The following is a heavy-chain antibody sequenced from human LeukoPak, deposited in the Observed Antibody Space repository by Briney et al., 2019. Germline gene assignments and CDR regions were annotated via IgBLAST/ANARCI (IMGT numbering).Heavy chain of an antibody. CDR1: GFTFSNYA. CDR2: LSGSGGAT. Sequence: GGSLRLSCAASGFTFSNYAMAWVRQAPGKGLEWVSILSGSGGATYYADSVKGRFTIPRDNSENTLFLQMNNLGAEDTALYYCAKKRVITTPDAIDWYFDLWGRGTLVTVSS. D-gene: IGHD1-1*01. V-gene: IGHV3-23*01. J-gene: IGHJ2*01. CDR3: AKKRVITTPDAIDWYFDL.